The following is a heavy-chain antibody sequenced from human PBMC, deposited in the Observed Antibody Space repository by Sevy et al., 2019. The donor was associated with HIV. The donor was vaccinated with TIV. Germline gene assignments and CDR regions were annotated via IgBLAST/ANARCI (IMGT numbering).Heavy chain of an antibody. J-gene: IGHJ5*02. Sequence: SETLSLTCTVSGGSISSYYWSWIRQPAGKGLEWIGRINTSGSTNYKPSLKSRVTMSVDTSKNQFALTLSSVTAADTAVYYGARAHHYDVWSGYFWFDPWGQGTLVTVSS. V-gene: IGHV4-4*07. CDR3: ARAHHYDVWSGYFWFDP. D-gene: IGHD3-3*01. CDR1: GGSISSYY. CDR2: INTSGST.